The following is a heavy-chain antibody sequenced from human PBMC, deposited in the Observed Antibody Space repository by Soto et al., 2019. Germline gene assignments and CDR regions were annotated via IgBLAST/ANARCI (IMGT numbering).Heavy chain of an antibody. CDR3: ARAAISLWLSE. CDR1: GFTFSNYA. D-gene: IGHD3-16*02. V-gene: IGHV3-33*01. CDR2: IWYDGSEK. Sequence: QVQLVASGGGVVQPGRSLRLSCATSGFTFSNYAMHWVRQAPGKGLEWLAIIWYDGSEKYYADSAKGGLTISRDNTKNTVYLQMNSLRAEETAVYYGARAAISLWLSEWGQGTLVTVSS. J-gene: IGHJ4*01.